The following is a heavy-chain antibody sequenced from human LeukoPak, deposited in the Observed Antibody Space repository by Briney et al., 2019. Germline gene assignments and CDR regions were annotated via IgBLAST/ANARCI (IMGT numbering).Heavy chain of an antibody. D-gene: IGHD1-26*01. J-gene: IGHJ4*02. V-gene: IGHV4-39*01. Sequence: SETLSLTCSVSGASISGGTYYWGWIRQPPGKGLEWIGSIYYTGSTYDNPSLKSRVTISVDTSKNQFSLKLSYVTAADTAVYYCARRGGSGRAFDYWGQGTLVAVSS. CDR2: IYYTGST. CDR1: GASISGGTYY. CDR3: ARRGGSGRAFDY.